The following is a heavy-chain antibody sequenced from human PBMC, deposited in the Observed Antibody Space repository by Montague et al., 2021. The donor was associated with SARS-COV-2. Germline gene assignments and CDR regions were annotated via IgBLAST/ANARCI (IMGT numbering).Heavy chain of an antibody. CDR2: IYYSGST. J-gene: IGHJ6*02. V-gene: IGHV4-39*01. D-gene: IGHD1-20*01. Sequence: SETLSLTCTAPGGSISSSSYYWGWIRQPPGKGLEWIGSIYYSGSTYYNPSLKSRVTISVDTSKNQFSLKLSSVTAADTAVYYCARRVTGTTVHYYYYGMDVWGQGTTVTVSS. CDR1: GGSISSSSYY. CDR3: ARRVTGTTVHYYYYGMDV.